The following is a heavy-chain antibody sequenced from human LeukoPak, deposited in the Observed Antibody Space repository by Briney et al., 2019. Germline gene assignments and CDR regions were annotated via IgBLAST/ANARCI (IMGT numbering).Heavy chain of an antibody. D-gene: IGHD4-11*01. CDR1: GFTLSSNY. Sequence: GGSLRLSCAASGFTLSSNYMSWVRQAPGKGLEWVSVMYSGGSTDYADSVKGRFTISRDNSKNTLDLQMNSLRAEDTAVYYCARDLGTTASDYWGQGTLVTVSS. J-gene: IGHJ4*02. CDR2: MYSGGST. CDR3: ARDLGTTASDY. V-gene: IGHV3-53*01.